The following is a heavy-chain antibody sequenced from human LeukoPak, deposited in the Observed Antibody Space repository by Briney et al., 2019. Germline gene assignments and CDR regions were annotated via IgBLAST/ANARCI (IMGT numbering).Heavy chain of an antibody. V-gene: IGHV3-30*18. CDR3: AKRGGMYPAQYFDF. D-gene: IGHD3-16*01. J-gene: IGHJ4*02. CDR1: GFPFSDYG. CDR2: ISHDGNNK. Sequence: GGSLRLSCAASGFPFSDYGMYWVRQAPGKGLEWLAVISHDGNNKYYADSVKGRITISRDNSKNTLYLQMNSLRAEDTAVYYCAKRGGMYPAQYFDFWGQRTLVTVSS.